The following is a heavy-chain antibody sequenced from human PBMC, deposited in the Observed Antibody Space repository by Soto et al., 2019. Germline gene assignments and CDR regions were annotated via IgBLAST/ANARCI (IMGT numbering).Heavy chain of an antibody. D-gene: IGHD1-26*01. J-gene: IGHJ6*02. CDR3: ALKVGATPPEYSYYYGMDV. CDR2: ISGSGVST. V-gene: IGHV3-23*01. Sequence: GGSLRISFAASGFTFSSDAMSWVRQAPGKVLELVSAISGSGVSTPYADSVKGRFTVSGDHPNNTLYLQMNSLRDEDTAVYYSALKVGATPPEYSYYYGMDVWGPVTTVNVT. CDR1: GFTFSSDA.